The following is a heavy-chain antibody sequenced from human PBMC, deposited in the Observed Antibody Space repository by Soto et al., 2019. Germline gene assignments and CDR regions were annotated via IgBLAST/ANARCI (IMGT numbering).Heavy chain of an antibody. V-gene: IGHV3-23*01. D-gene: IGHD6-13*01. CDR3: ARDRFASSWSYFDY. Sequence: PGGSLRLSCGASGFTFSSYGMHWVRQAPGKGLEWVSGISDGGGSTYYADSVKGRFTISRDNSKYTLYLQMNSLRAEDTAVYYYARDRFASSWSYFDYWGQGTPVTVSS. CDR1: GFTFSSYG. J-gene: IGHJ4*02. CDR2: ISDGGGST.